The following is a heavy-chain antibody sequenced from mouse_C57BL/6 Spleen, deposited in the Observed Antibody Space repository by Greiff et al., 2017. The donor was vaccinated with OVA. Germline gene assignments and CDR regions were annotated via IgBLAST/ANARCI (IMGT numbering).Heavy chain of an antibody. CDR1: GYAFSSYW. D-gene: IGHD2-5*01. CDR3: ARNSNYPYAMDY. V-gene: IGHV1-80*01. Sequence: VQVVESGAELVKPGASVKISCKASGYAFSSYWMNWVKQRPGKGLEWIGQIYPGDGDTNYNGKFKGKATLTADKSSSTAYMQLSSLTSEDSAVYFCARNSNYPYAMDYWGQGTSVTVSS. CDR2: IYPGDGDT. J-gene: IGHJ4*01.